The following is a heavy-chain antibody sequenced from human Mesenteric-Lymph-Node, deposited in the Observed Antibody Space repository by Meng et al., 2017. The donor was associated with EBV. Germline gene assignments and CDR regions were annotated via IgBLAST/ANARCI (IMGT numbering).Heavy chain of an antibody. D-gene: IGHD4-23*01. Sequence: QVHFQTWGAGLLKLSETLSLPCAVYGDSFSGYFWSWIRQPLGKGLEWIGEINHSGGTNYNPSLESRVTISVDASKNQFSLKLRSVTAADTAVYYCARGGGVLTPLDYWGQGGLVTVSS. CDR1: GDSFSGYF. CDR3: ARGGGVLTPLDY. J-gene: IGHJ4*02. V-gene: IGHV4-34*02. CDR2: INHSGGT.